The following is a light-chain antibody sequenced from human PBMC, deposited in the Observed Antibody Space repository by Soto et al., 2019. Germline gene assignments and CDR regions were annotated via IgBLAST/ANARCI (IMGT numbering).Light chain of an antibody. V-gene: IGKV1D-12*01. CDR1: QDIDRW. CDR3: LQSDTFPYT. J-gene: IGKJ2*01. Sequence: DIQMTQSPSSVSASVGDRVIISCRASQDIDRWLAWFQHKPGKAPKLLISTASSLQSGVPSRFSGSGSGTDFTLTIASLQFEDFATYYCLQSDTFPYTFGLGTKLGIK. CDR2: TAS.